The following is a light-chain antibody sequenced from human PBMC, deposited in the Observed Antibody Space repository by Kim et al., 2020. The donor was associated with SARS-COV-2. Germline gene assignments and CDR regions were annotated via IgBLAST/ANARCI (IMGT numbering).Light chain of an antibody. CDR2: GKN. Sequence: SSELTQDPAVSVALGQTVRITCQGDSLRSYYASWYQQKPGQAPVLVIYGKNNRPSGIPDRFSVSSSGNTASLTITGAQAEDEADYYCNSRDSSGNHAVFG. V-gene: IGLV3-19*01. J-gene: IGLJ7*01. CDR3: NSRDSSGNHAV. CDR1: SLRSYY.